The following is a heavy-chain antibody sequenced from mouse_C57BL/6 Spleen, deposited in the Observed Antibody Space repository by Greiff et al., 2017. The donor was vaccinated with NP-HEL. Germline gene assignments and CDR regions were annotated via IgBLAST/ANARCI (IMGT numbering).Heavy chain of an antibody. CDR1: GYTFNDYE. J-gene: IGHJ3*01. CDR2: IDPETGGT. Sequence: QVQLQQSGAELVRPGASVTLSCKASGYTFNDYEMHWVKQTPVHGLEWIGAIDPETGGTAYNEKFKGKAILTADKSSSTAYMELRSLTSEDSAVYYCTRATGSAWFAYWGQGTLVTVSA. V-gene: IGHV1-15*01. CDR3: TRATGSAWFAY. D-gene: IGHD4-1*02.